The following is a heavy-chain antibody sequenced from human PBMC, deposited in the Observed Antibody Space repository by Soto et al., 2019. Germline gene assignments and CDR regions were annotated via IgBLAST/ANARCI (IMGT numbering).Heavy chain of an antibody. CDR3: ARDMYSSDYFVKWFEP. Sequence: QVRLVESGGGVVQPGRSLRLSCTASGFSFSSYAMYWFRQPPGKGLEWVAVISHDGINKHYADSVKGRVTVSRDNSNHALELQRNSLRGEDTAMYYCARDMYSSDYFVKWFEPWGQGTLVTGSS. V-gene: IGHV3-30-3*01. CDR2: ISHDGINK. J-gene: IGHJ5*02. D-gene: IGHD6-19*01. CDR1: GFSFSSYA.